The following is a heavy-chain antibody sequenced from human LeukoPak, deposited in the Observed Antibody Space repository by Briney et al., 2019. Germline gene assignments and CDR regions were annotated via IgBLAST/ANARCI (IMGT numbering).Heavy chain of an antibody. J-gene: IGHJ4*02. CDR2: INPSGGST. CDR3: ARERAVQGYCSGGRCYINDY. Sequence: ASVKVSCKASGYTFTSYYMHWVRQAPGQGLEWMGIINPSGGSTSYAQKFQGRVTMTRDTSISTAYMELTRLTSDDTAVYYCARERAVQGYCSGGRCYINDYWGQGTLVTVSS. D-gene: IGHD2-15*01. V-gene: IGHV1-46*01. CDR1: GYTFTSYY.